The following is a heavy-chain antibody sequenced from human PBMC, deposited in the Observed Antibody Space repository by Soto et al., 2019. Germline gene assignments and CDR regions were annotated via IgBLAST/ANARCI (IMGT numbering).Heavy chain of an antibody. CDR3: AKDGSSGYYGLDY. CDR1: GFTFSSYA. D-gene: IGHD3-22*01. CDR2: ISNSGGST. V-gene: IGHV3-23*01. Sequence: EVQLLESGGGLVQPGGSLRLSCAASGFTFSSYAMSWVRQAPGKGLEWVSVISNSGGSTYNADSVKGRFTMSRDNSKNTLYLQVNSLRAEDTAIYYCAKDGSSGYYGLDYWGQGTLVTVSS. J-gene: IGHJ4*02.